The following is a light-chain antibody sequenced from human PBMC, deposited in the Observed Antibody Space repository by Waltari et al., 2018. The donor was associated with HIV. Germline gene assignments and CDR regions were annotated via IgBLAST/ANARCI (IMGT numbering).Light chain of an antibody. V-gene: IGLV2-11*01. CDR2: DVT. CDR3: CSYAGRYTYV. J-gene: IGLJ1*01. Sequence: QSALTQPRSVSGSPGQSVIISCTGTSSDVGGYNYVSWYQHHPGKAPKFMIYDVTKRPSGVPDRFSGSKSGNTASLTISGLQAEDEADYYCCSYAGRYTYVFGTGTKVTVL. CDR1: SSDVGGYNY.